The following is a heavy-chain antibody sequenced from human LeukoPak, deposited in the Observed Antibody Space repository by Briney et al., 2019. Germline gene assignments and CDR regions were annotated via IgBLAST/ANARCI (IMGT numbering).Heavy chain of an antibody. CDR2: INSDGSST. J-gene: IGHJ4*02. CDR1: GFTFSSYW. CDR3: ARDQNGRITMVRSGAFDDERRIGYIDY. D-gene: IGHD3-10*01. Sequence: PGGSLRLSCAASGFTFSSYWMHWVRQAPGKGLVWVSRINSDGSSTSYADSVKGRFTISRDNAKNTLYLQMNSLRAEDTAVYYCARDQNGRITMVRSGAFDDERRIGYIDYWGQGTLVTVSS. V-gene: IGHV3-74*01.